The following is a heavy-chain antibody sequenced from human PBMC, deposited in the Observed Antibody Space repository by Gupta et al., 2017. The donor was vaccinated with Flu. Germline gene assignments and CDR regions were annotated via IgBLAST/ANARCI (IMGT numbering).Heavy chain of an antibody. J-gene: IGHJ6*02. Sequence: SWIRQPPGKGLEWIAYVYYSGHTYYNPSLESRVTISLNTSDSRFSLKLTSVTAADTAVYYCARGSHRYGMDVWGQGTTVTVSS. V-gene: IGHV4-59*01. CDR3: ARGSHRYGMDV. CDR2: VYYSGHT.